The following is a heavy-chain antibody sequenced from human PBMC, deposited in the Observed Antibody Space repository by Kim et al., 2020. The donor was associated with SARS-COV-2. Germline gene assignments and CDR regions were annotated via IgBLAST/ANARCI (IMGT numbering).Heavy chain of an antibody. CDR2: ISYDGSNK. V-gene: IGHV3-30*04. D-gene: IGHD6-13*01. CDR1: GFTFSSYA. J-gene: IGHJ4*02. Sequence: GGSLRLSCAASGFTFSSYAMHWVRQAPGKGLEWVAVISYDGSNKYYADSVKGRFTISRDNSKNTLYLQMNSLRAEDTAVYYCARYSSSWYNVDYWGQGTLVTVSS. CDR3: ARYSSSWYNVDY.